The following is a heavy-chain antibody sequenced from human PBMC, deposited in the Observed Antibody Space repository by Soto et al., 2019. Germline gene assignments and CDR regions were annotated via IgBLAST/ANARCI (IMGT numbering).Heavy chain of an antibody. CDR3: ARDRASSSSSLYYYYGMDV. J-gene: IGHJ6*02. Sequence: PSETLSLPCTVSGGPISSGGYYWSWIRQHPGKGLEWIGYIYYSGSTYYNPSLKSRVTIAVDTSKNQFSLKLSSVTAADTAVYYCARDRASSSSSLYYYYGMDVWGQGTTVTVSS. D-gene: IGHD6-6*01. CDR2: IYYSGST. V-gene: IGHV4-31*03. CDR1: GGPISSGGYY.